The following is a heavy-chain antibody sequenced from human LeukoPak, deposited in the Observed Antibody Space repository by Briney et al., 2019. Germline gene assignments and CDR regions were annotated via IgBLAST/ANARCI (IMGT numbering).Heavy chain of an antibody. J-gene: IGHJ5*02. CDR2: INHSGST. D-gene: IGHD3-10*01. CDR1: GGSFSGYY. CDR3: ARGPYYYGSGTRRWFDP. Sequence: SETLSLTCAVYGGSFSGYYWSWIRQPPGKGLEWIGEINHSGSTNYNPSLKSRVTISVDTSKNQFSLKLSSVTAADTAVYYCARGPYYYGSGTRRWFDPWGQGTLVTVSS. V-gene: IGHV4-34*01.